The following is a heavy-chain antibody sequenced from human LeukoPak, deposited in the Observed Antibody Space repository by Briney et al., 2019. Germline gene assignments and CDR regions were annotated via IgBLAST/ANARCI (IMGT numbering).Heavy chain of an antibody. CDR1: GGSISNYY. D-gene: IGHD6-19*01. CDR3: ARHLRRGAIAVAGSGFNY. CDR2: IYYSGST. J-gene: IGHJ4*02. Sequence: SETLSLTCTVSGGSISNYYWSWIRQPPGKGLEWIGYIYYSGSTNYNPSLKSRVTISVDTSKNQLSLKLSSVTAADTAVYYCARHLRRGAIAVAGSGFNYWGQGPLVTVSS. V-gene: IGHV4-59*08.